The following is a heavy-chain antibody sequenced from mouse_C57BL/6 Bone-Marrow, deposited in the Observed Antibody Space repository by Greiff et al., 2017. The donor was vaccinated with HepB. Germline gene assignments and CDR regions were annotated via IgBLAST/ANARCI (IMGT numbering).Heavy chain of an antibody. CDR3: ARWLLLHWYFDV. D-gene: IGHD2-3*01. CDR2: ISYSGST. CDR1: GYSITSGYD. J-gene: IGHJ1*03. V-gene: IGHV3-1*01. Sequence: EVKLVESGPGMVKPSQSLSLTCTVTGYSITSGYDWHWIRHFPGNKLEWMGYISYSGSTNYNPSLNSRISITHDTSNNHFFLQLNSVTTDDTAIYYCARWLLLHWYFDVWGTGTTVTVSS.